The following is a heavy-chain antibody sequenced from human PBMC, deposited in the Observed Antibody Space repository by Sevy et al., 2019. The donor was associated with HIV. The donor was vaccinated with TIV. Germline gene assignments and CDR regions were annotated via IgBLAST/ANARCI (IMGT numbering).Heavy chain of an antibody. D-gene: IGHD3-3*01. CDR2: IYTSGTT. J-gene: IGHJ3*02. CDR1: GXXIGTGSDY. V-gene: IGHV4-61*02. Sequence: SETLSLTCTVSGXXIGTGSDYWSWIRQPAGKGLEWIGRIYTSGTTNYNPFLKSRVTISLDTSKNQFSLKLSSVTAADTAVYYCARLNYDVLSGSYDXXXXXXXGTMVTVSS. CDR3: ARLNYDVLSGSYDXXXX.